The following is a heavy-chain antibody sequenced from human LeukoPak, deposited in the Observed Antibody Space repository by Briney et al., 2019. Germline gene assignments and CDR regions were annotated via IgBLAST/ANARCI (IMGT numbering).Heavy chain of an antibody. CDR3: ARGTIFGVVPYYFDY. D-gene: IGHD3-3*01. Sequence: SETLSLTCAVYGGSFSGYYWRWIRQPPGKGLEWIGEINHSGSTDYNPSLKSRVTISVDTSKNQFSLKLSSVTAADTAVYYCARGTIFGVVPYYFDYWGQGTLVTVSS. V-gene: IGHV4-34*01. J-gene: IGHJ4*02. CDR1: GGSFSGYY. CDR2: INHSGST.